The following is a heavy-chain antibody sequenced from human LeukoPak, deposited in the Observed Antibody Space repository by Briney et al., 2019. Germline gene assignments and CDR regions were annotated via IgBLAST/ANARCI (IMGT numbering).Heavy chain of an antibody. CDR1: GGTFSSFA. CDR3: ASGLKTAYYCDPLFDY. V-gene: IGHV1-69*13. J-gene: IGHJ4*02. Sequence: SVKVSCKASGGTFSSFAISWVRQAPGQGLEWMGGIIPIFGTANYAQKFQGRVTITADESTSTAYMELSSLRSEDTAVYYCASGLKTAYYCDPLFDYWGQGTLVTVSS. CDR2: IIPIFGTA. D-gene: IGHD3-22*01.